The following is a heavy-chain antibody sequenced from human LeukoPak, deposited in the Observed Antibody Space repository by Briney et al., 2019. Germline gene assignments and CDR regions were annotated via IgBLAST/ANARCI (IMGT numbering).Heavy chain of an antibody. CDR2: IDPSDSDA. CDR1: GYRFNSYW. D-gene: IGHD2-15*01. Sequence: GESLKISCKGSGYRFNSYWISWVRQMPGKGLEWMGGIDPSDSDANYSPSFQGHVTFSVDKSITTAFLQWSGLKASDTAMYYCARGQGYCSGGSCFLYYFDYWGQGTLVTVSS. J-gene: IGHJ4*02. CDR3: ARGQGYCSGGSCFLYYFDY. V-gene: IGHV5-10-1*01.